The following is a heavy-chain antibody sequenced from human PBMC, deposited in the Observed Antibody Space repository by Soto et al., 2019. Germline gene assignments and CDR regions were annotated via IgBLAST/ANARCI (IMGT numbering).Heavy chain of an antibody. J-gene: IGHJ6*02. CDR1: GFTFDDYA. V-gene: IGHV3-9*01. CDR3: ARDINGIAVAAYYGMDV. D-gene: IGHD6-19*01. CDR2: ISWDSGDI. Sequence: EVQLVESGGGLVQPGRSLRLSCAASGFTFDDYAMHWVRQAPGRGLEWVSSISWDSGDIHYADSVKGRFTISRDNAKKSLYLQMNSLRTEDTALYYCARDINGIAVAAYYGMDVWGQGTTVTVSS.